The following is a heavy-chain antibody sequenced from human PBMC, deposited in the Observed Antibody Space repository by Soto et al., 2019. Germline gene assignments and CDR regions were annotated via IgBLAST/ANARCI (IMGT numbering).Heavy chain of an antibody. CDR3: SKATLGVGELLYVDY. V-gene: IGHV3-11*05. D-gene: IGHD1-26*01. CDR1: GFTFRDYY. J-gene: IGHJ4*02. Sequence: GGSLRLSCAASGFTFRDYYMSWIRQAPGKGLEWISYTSSSSSYTTYADSVKGRFTISRDNAKNSLYLLMNSLRAEDTAVYYCSKATLGVGELLYVDYWGQGTLVTVSS. CDR2: TSSSSSYT.